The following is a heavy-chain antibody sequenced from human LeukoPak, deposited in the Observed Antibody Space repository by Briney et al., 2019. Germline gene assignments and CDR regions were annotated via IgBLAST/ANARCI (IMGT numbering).Heavy chain of an antibody. CDR1: GFTVSAYA. Sequence: GGSLRLSCAASGFTVSAYAMAWVRQAPGRGLEWVSTIYDDNTYYADSVKGRFAISTDNSKNTLYLQMNSLRVEDTAVYFCAARKVRGVWFYLDYWGQGTLVTVSS. J-gene: IGHJ4*02. CDR2: IYDDNT. CDR3: AARKVRGVWFYLDY. V-gene: IGHV3-23*01. D-gene: IGHD3-10*01.